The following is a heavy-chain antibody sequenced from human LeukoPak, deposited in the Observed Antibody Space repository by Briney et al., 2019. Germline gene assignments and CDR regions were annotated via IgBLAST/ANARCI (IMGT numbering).Heavy chain of an antibody. CDR3: VKDISYESSGSVFEY. Sequence: GGSLRLSCAASGFTFEDYTMHWVRQAPGKTLEWVSLINWHGTTYYTDSVKRRFTISRDNSKNSLYLQMDSLRSEDTAFYYCVKDISYESSGSVFEYWGQGALVTVSS. J-gene: IGHJ4*02. CDR1: GFTFEDYT. V-gene: IGHV3-43*01. CDR2: INWHGTT. D-gene: IGHD3-22*01.